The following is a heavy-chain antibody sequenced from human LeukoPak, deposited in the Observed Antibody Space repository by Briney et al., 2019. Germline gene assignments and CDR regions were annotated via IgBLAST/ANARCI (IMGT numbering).Heavy chain of an antibody. Sequence: PSETLSLTCTVSGGSLSGHYWSCIRQPPGKRLEWIGYVSYTGRTKYNPSLQSRVTISIDTSKSQFSLKPTSVTSADTAVYSCARLLDNDISGDPDTFDVWGQGTTVIVSS. J-gene: IGHJ3*01. V-gene: IGHV4-59*11. CDR3: ARLLDNDISGDPDTFDV. CDR1: GGSLSGHY. CDR2: VSYTGRT. D-gene: IGHD3-22*01.